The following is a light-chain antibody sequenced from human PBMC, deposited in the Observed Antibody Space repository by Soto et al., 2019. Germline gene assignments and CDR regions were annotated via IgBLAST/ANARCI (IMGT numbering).Light chain of an antibody. CDR2: QAS. J-gene: IGKJ4*01. V-gene: IGKV1-5*03. CDR3: QQYHTYSLA. Sequence: DIQMTQSPSTLSASVGDRVTITCRASESVSSWLAWYQQKPGKAPKLLIYQASTLETGVPSRFSGSGSGTDFTLTISSLQPDDFATYYCQQYHTYSLAFGEGTKVDIK. CDR1: ESVSSW.